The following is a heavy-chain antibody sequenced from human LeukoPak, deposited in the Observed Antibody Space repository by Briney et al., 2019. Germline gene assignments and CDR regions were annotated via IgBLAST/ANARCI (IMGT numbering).Heavy chain of an antibody. CDR3: ATSYYYDSSGYYYGAFDI. CDR2: MNPTSGNT. J-gene: IGHJ3*02. D-gene: IGHD3-22*01. CDR1: GYTFTSYD. Sequence: ASVKVSCKASGYTFTSYDINWVRQATGQGLEWMGWMNPTSGNTGYAQKFQGRVTMTRNASISTAYMELSSLRSEDTAVYYCATSYYYDSSGYYYGAFDIWGQGTMVTVSS. V-gene: IGHV1-8*01.